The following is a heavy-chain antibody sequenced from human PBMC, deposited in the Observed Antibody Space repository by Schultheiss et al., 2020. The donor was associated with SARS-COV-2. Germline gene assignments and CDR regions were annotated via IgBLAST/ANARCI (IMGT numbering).Heavy chain of an antibody. D-gene: IGHD4-17*01. CDR3: ARTLYGENWFDP. CDR2: IYYSGST. J-gene: IGHJ5*02. CDR1: GGSISSYY. V-gene: IGHV4-59*01. Sequence: SETLSLTCTVFGGSISSYYWSWIRQPPGKGLEWIGYIYYSGSTNYNPSLKSRVTISVDTSKNQFSLKLSSVTAADTAVYYCARTLYGENWFDPWGQGTLVTVSS.